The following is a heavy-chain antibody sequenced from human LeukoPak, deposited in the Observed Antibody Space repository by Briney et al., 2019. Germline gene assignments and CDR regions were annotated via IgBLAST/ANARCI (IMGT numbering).Heavy chain of an antibody. CDR2: ISSSGSTI. J-gene: IGHJ4*02. CDR1: GFTFSSYE. D-gene: IGHD4-17*01. Sequence: GGSLRLSCAASGFTFSSYEMNWVRQAPGKGLEWVSYISSSGSTIYYADSVKGRFTISRDNAKNSLYLQMNSLRAEDTAVHYCALGDYGAPFDYWGQGTLVTVSS. V-gene: IGHV3-48*03. CDR3: ALGDYGAPFDY.